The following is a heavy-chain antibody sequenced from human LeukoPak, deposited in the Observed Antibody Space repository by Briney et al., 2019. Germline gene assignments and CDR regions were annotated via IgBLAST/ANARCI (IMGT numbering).Heavy chain of an antibody. D-gene: IGHD3-22*01. Sequence: PSETLSITCTVSGGSISSSSYYWGWIRQPPGKGLEWIGSIYYSGSTYYNPSLESRVTISVDTSKNQFSLKLSSVTAADTAVYYCARYYYDSSGYFYWGQGTLVTVSS. J-gene: IGHJ4*02. CDR2: IYYSGST. CDR3: ARYYYDSSGYFY. V-gene: IGHV4-39*07. CDR1: GGSISSSSYY.